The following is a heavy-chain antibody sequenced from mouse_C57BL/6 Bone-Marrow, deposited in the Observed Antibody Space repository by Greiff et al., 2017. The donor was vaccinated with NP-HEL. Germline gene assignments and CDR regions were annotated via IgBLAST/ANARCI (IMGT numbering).Heavy chain of an antibody. CDR1: GYSITSGYY. D-gene: IGHD2-3*01. J-gene: IGHJ3*01. CDR3: ARDLIYDGYLAWFAY. CDR2: ISYDGSN. Sequence: EVKLQESGPGLVKPSQSLSLTCSVTGYSITSGYYWNWIRQFPGNKLEWMGYISYDGSNNYNPSLKNRISITRDTSKNQFFLKLNSVTTEDTATYYCARDLIYDGYLAWFAYWGQGTLVTVSA. V-gene: IGHV3-6*01.